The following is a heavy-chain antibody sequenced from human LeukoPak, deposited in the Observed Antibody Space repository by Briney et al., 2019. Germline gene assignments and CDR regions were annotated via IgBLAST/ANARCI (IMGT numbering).Heavy chain of an antibody. CDR2: IYYSGST. CDR1: GGSISSYY. J-gene: IGHJ6*02. Sequence: PSETLSLTCTVSGGSISSYYWSWIRQPPGKGLEWIGYIYYSGSTNYNPSLKSRVTISVDTSKNQFPLKLSSVTAADTAVYYCARLPMYDFWRSGDYYGMDVWGQGTTVTVSS. D-gene: IGHD3-3*01. CDR3: ARLPMYDFWRSGDYYGMDV. V-gene: IGHV4-59*08.